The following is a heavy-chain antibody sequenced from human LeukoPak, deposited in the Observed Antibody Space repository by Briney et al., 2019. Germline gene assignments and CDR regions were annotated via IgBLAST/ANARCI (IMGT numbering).Heavy chain of an antibody. Sequence: GGSLRLSCAASGFTFNTYTMNGVRQAPGKGLEWVSYISGSSGIIDYADSVRGRFTISRDNAKNSLYLQMNSLRAEDTAVYYCARDYYGDYYFDYWGQGTLVTVSS. CDR2: ISGSSGII. D-gene: IGHD4-17*01. J-gene: IGHJ4*02. CDR3: ARDYYGDYYFDY. CDR1: GFTFNTYT. V-gene: IGHV3-48*01.